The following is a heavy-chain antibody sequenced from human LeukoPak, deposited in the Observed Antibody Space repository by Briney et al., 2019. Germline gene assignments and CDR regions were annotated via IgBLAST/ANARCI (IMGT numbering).Heavy chain of an antibody. J-gene: IGHJ4*02. CDR2: IYTSGST. D-gene: IGHD4-17*01. Sequence: SETLSLTCTVSGGSISSFYWSWIRQPAGKGLEWIGRIYTSGSTNYNPSLKSRVTISVDTSKNQLSLKLSSVTAADTAVYYCARLSTVTTSFDYWGQGTLVTVSS. CDR1: GGSISSFY. CDR3: ARLSTVTTSFDY. V-gene: IGHV4-4*07.